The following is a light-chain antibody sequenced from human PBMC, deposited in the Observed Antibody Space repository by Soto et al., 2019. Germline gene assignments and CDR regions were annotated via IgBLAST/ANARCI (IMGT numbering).Light chain of an antibody. CDR3: QQYNTWPPVFT. V-gene: IGKV3-15*01. CDR2: GAS. J-gene: IGKJ2*01. CDR1: QSVSSN. Sequence: EIVLTQSPATLSVSPGERATLSCRVSQSVSSNLAWYQQKPGQAPRLLIYGASTRATGIPARFSGSESGTEFTLTISSLQSEDFALYYCQQYNTWPPVFTFGQGTKLEIK.